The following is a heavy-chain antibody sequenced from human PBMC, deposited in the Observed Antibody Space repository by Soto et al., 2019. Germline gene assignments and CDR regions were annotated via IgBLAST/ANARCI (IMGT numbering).Heavy chain of an antibody. CDR1: GFTFSSYG. CDR3: ARDSLWYSSSSYYYYGMDV. Sequence: QVQLVESGGGVVQPGRSLRLSCAASGFTFSSYGMHWVRQAPGKGLEWVAGIWYDGSNKYYADSVKGRFTISRDNSKNTLYLQMNSLRAEDTAVYYCARDSLWYSSSSYYYYGMDVWGQGTTVTVSS. D-gene: IGHD6-6*01. CDR2: IWYDGSNK. J-gene: IGHJ6*02. V-gene: IGHV3-33*01.